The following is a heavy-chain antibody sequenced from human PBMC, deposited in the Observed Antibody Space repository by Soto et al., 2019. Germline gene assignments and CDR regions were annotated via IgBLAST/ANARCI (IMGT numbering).Heavy chain of an antibody. D-gene: IGHD6-13*01. CDR1: GGSISSYY. CDR3: ARIKVIRSSFRYYYYGMDV. Sequence: PSQTLSLTCTVSGGSISSYYWSWIRQPPGKGLEWIGYIYYSGSTNYNPSLKSRLTISVDTSKNQFSLKLSSVTAADTAVYYCARIKVIRSSFRYYYYGMDVWAQGTTVTVSS. CDR2: IYYSGST. V-gene: IGHV4-59*01. J-gene: IGHJ6*02.